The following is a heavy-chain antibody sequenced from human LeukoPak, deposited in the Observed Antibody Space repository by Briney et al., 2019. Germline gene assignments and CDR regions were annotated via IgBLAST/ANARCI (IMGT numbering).Heavy chain of an antibody. Sequence: GGSLRLSCAASGFTFSSYSMNWVRQAPGKGLEWVSSISSSSSYIYYADSVKGRFTISRDNAKNSLYLQMNSLRAEDTAVYYCARDFRMVRESGLDYYGMDVWGQGTTVTVSS. CDR1: GFTFSSYS. CDR3: ARDFRMVRESGLDYYGMDV. CDR2: ISSSSSYI. V-gene: IGHV3-21*01. J-gene: IGHJ6*02. D-gene: IGHD3-10*01.